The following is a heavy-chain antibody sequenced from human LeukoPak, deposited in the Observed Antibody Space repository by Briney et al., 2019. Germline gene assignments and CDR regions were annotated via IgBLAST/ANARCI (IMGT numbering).Heavy chain of an antibody. V-gene: IGHV3-33*01. CDR1: EFSFSSYG. J-gene: IGHJ4*02. CDR2: LWYDGTNK. Sequence: GGSLRLSCAASEFSFSSYGMHWVRRAPGKGLQWVASLWYDGTNKYQADSVKGRFTISRDNSQSTLYLQMNSLRAEDTAVYYCARARNNYDSSGFSALDYWGQGTLVTFSS. CDR3: ARARNNYDSSGFSALDY. D-gene: IGHD3-22*01.